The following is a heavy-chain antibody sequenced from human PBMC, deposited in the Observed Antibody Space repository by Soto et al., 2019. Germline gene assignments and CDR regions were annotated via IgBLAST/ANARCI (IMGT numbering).Heavy chain of an antibody. V-gene: IGHV4-39*01. Sequence: SETLSLTCTVSGGSISSSNYYWGWIRQPPGKGLEWIGSIYYSGSTFSNPSLKSRVTLSVDTSKNQFSLKLTSVTAADTALYYCSRRAPEGFDPWGQGTLVTVSS. CDR3: SRRAPEGFDP. J-gene: IGHJ5*02. CDR1: GGSISSSNYY. CDR2: IYYSGST.